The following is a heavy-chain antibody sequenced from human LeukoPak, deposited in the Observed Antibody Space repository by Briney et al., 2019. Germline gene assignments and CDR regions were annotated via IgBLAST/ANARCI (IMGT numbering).Heavy chain of an antibody. Sequence: GGSLRLSCAASGFTVSSNYMSWVRQAPGKGLEWVSVIYSGGSTYYADAVKGRFTISRNNSKNTLYLQMNRLRAEDTAVYYCARGDYGSSWSFYYWGQGTLVTVSS. CDR2: IYSGGST. V-gene: IGHV3-66*01. CDR1: GFTVSSNY. J-gene: IGHJ4*02. CDR3: ARGDYGSSWSFYY. D-gene: IGHD6-13*01.